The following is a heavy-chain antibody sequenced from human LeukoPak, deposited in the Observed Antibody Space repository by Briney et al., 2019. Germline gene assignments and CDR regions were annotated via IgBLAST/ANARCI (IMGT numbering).Heavy chain of an antibody. CDR1: GFTLSSYG. V-gene: IGHV3-30*18. Sequence: RRSLRLSCAASGFTLSSYGMHWVRQAPGKGLEWVAVISYDGSNKYYADSVKGRFTISRDNSKNTLYLQMNSQRGGDTAVFLCAKAVRSRASIAVVGGWGQGAMVGVSS. J-gene: IGHJ4*02. CDR3: AKAVRSRASIAVVGG. CDR2: ISYDGSNK. D-gene: IGHD6-19*01.